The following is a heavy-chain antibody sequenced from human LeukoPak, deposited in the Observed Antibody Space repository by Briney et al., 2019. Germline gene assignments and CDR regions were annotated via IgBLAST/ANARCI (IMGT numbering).Heavy chain of an antibody. J-gene: IGHJ4*02. CDR1: GGSISSSSYF. CDR3: ASSPPYRSGWYYLLD. D-gene: IGHD6-19*01. V-gene: IGHV4-39*07. CDR2: IYHSGTT. Sequence: PSETLSLTCTISGGSISSSSYFWGWIRQPPGKGLEWIGEIYHSGTTNYNPSLKSRVTISLDKSKNQFSLRLTSVTAADTAVYYCASSPPYRSGWYYLLDWGQGTLVTVSS.